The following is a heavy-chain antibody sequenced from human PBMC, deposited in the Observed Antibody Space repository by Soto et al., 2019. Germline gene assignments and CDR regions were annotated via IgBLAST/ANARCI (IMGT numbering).Heavy chain of an antibody. D-gene: IGHD3-10*01. CDR1: GFSFSSYW. CDR3: ATHYGPGRAGH. V-gene: IGHV3-7*01. Sequence: EVQLVESGGGLVQPGGSLRLSCAASGFSFSSYWMSWVRQAPGKGLGWVANIKEDGTVKQYVDSVKGRFTISRDNAKNSLSLQLDSLRADDTAVYYCATHYGPGRAGHWGQGTLVTVSS. J-gene: IGHJ4*02. CDR2: IKEDGTVK.